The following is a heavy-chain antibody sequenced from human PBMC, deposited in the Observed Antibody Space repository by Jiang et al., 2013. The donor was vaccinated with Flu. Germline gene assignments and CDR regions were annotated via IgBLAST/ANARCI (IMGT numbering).Heavy chain of an antibody. J-gene: IGHJ4*02. D-gene: IGHD3-22*01. Sequence: SQTLSLTCTVSGGSITSGGYYWSWIRQHPGKGLEWIGYIYYSGRTYYNPSLKSRVTISVDTSKNQFSLKLSSVTAADTAVYYCASQYYYDTSDPDYWGQGTLVTVSS. CDR2: IYYSGRT. V-gene: IGHV4-31*03. CDR1: GGSITSGGYY. CDR3: ASQYYYDTSDPDY.